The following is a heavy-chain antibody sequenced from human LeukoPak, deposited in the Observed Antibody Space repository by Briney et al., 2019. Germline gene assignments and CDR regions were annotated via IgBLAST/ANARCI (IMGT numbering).Heavy chain of an antibody. Sequence: GALRLSCAASGFTFSSYGMHWVRQAPGKGLEWVAFIRYDGSNKYYADSVKGRFTISRDNSKNTLYLQMNSLRAEDTAVYYCAKVPYYDFWSGYSYYFDYWGQGTLVTASS. J-gene: IGHJ4*02. CDR2: IRYDGSNK. D-gene: IGHD3-3*01. CDR3: AKVPYYDFWSGYSYYFDY. V-gene: IGHV3-30*02. CDR1: GFTFSSYG.